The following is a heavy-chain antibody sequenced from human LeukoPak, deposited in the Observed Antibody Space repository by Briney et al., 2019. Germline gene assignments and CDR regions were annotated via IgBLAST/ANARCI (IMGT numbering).Heavy chain of an antibody. V-gene: IGHV3-21*01. CDR2: ISSSSSYI. J-gene: IGHJ6*02. Sequence: PGGSLRLSCAASGFTFSSHSMNWVRQAPGKGLEWVSSISSSSSYIYYADSVKGRFTISRDNAKNSLYLQMNSLRAEDTAVYYCARVVYGDTYGMDVWSQATTVTVSS. D-gene: IGHD4-17*01. CDR3: ARVVYGDTYGMDV. CDR1: GFTFSSHS.